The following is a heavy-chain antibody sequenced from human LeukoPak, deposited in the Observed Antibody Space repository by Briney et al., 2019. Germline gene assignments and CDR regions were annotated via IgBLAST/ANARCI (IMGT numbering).Heavy chain of an antibody. CDR1: GYTFTGYY. V-gene: IGHV1-8*02. CDR2: MNPNSGNT. D-gene: IGHD3-22*01. CDR3: ARGLSGYYDSSDWFDP. Sequence: ASVKVSCKASGYTFTGYYMHWVRQAPGQGLEWMGWMNPNSGNTGYAQKFQGRVTMTRNTSISTAYMELSSLRSEDTAVYYCARGLSGYYDSSDWFDPWGQATLVTVSS. J-gene: IGHJ5*02.